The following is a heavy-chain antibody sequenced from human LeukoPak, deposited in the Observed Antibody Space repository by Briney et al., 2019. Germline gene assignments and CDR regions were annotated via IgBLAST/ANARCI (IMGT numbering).Heavy chain of an antibody. Sequence: GGSLRLSCAASGFTFSSYSMNWVRQAPGKGLEWVSSISSSSSYIYYADSAKGRFTISRDNAKNSLYLQMNSLRAEDTAVYYCAREEPVVVAATTDYWGQGTLVTVSS. V-gene: IGHV3-21*01. CDR3: AREEPVVVAATTDY. CDR1: GFTFSSYS. D-gene: IGHD2-15*01. J-gene: IGHJ4*02. CDR2: ISSSSSYI.